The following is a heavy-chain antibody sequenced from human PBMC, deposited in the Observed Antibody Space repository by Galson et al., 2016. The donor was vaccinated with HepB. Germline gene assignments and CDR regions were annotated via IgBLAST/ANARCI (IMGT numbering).Heavy chain of an antibody. J-gene: IGHJ1*01. D-gene: IGHD4-11*01. CDR2: IYYTGST. CDR1: DDSISSGTNY. Sequence: SETLSLTCIVADDSISSGTNYWAWIRQPPGKGLEWIGTIYYTGSTYYNPSLESRLTISVDASKNQFSLRLSSMTAADTAVYYCASRPPSTGFFQHWGRGTLVTVSS. CDR3: ASRPPSTGFFQH. V-gene: IGHV4-39*07.